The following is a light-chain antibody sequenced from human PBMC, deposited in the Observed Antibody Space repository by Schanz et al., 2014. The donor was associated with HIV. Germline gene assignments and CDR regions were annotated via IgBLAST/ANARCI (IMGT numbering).Light chain of an antibody. CDR1: SSNIGSNA. V-gene: IGLV1-44*01. Sequence: QSVLTQPPSASGTPGQRVTISCSGGSSNIGSNAVSWYQQLPGTAPKLLIQADIQRPSGVPDRFSGSKSGTSASLAISGLQSEDEGDYYCAGWDDSLKGWVFGGGTKLTVL. CDR3: AGWDDSLKGWV. J-gene: IGLJ3*02. CDR2: ADI.